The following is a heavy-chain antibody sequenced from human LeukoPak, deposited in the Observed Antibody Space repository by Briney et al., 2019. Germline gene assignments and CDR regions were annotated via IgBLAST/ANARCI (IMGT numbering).Heavy chain of an antibody. CDR1: GFMFSNFA. V-gene: IGHV3-23*01. CDR3: AKDQGQAVVPRRFDY. J-gene: IGHJ4*02. D-gene: IGHD2-2*01. CDR2: IYYSGGNT. Sequence: GGSLRLSCAASGFMFSNFAMSWVRQAPGKGLEWVSTIYYSGGNTYSADSVKGRFTISRDNAKNTLYLQMNSLRAEDTAVYYCAKDQGQAVVPRRFDYWGQGTLVTVSS.